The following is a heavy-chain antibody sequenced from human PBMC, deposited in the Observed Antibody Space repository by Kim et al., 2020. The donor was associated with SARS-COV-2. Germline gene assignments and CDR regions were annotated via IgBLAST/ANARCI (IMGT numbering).Heavy chain of an antibody. Sequence: SETLSLTCTVSGGSISSSSYYWGWIRQPPGKGLEWIGSIYYSGSTYYNPSLKSRVTISVDTSKNQFSLKLSSVTAADTAVYYCASYMAVGYWGQGTLVTVSS. CDR1: GGSISSSSYY. V-gene: IGHV4-39*01. J-gene: IGHJ4*02. CDR3: ASYMAVGY. CDR2: IYYSGST. D-gene: IGHD6-19*01.